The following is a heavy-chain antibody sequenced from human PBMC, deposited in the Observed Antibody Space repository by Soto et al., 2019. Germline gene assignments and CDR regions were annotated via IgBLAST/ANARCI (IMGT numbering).Heavy chain of an antibody. Sequence: GGSLRLSCAASGFTFSSYGMHWVRQAPGKGLEWVAVIWYDGSNKYYADSVKGRFTISRDNSKNTLYLQMNSLRAEDTAVYYCARVQGPQWLVPDYYYYGMDVWGQGTTVTVSS. D-gene: IGHD6-19*01. CDR2: IWYDGSNK. CDR1: GFTFSSYG. CDR3: ARVQGPQWLVPDYYYYGMDV. V-gene: IGHV3-33*01. J-gene: IGHJ6*02.